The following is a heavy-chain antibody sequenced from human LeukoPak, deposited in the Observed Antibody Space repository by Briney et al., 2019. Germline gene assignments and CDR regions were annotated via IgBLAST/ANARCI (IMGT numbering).Heavy chain of an antibody. J-gene: IGHJ3*02. CDR3: ARELGIAVAGTTHAFDI. CDR2: IIPIFGTA. V-gene: IGHV1-69*13. Sequence: GASVKVSCKASGGTFSSYAISWVRQAPGQGLEWMGGIIPIFGTANYAQKFQGRVTITADESTSTAYMELSSLRSEDTAVYYCARELGIAVAGTTHAFDIWGQGTMVTVSS. CDR1: GGTFSSYA. D-gene: IGHD6-19*01.